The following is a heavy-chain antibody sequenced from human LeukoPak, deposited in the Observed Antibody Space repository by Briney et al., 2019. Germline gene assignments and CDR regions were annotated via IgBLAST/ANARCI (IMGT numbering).Heavy chain of an antibody. V-gene: IGHV1-69*04. CDR1: GGTFSSYA. D-gene: IGHD3-22*01. Sequence: GASVKVSCKASGGTFSSYAISWVRQGPGQGLEWMGRIIPIFGIANYAQKFQGRVTITADKSTSTAYMELSSLRSEDTAVYYCARSPDYYDSSGYYLYYFDYWGQGTLVTVSS. CDR3: ARSPDYYDSSGYYLYYFDY. J-gene: IGHJ4*02. CDR2: IIPIFGIA.